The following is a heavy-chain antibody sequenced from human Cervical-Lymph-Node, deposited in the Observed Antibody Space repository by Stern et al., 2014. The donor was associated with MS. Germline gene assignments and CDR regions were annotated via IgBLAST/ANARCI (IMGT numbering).Heavy chain of an antibody. CDR3: AREEAGYYDAFDI. CDR1: GGSIRSGDHD. V-gene: IGHV4-31*03. Sequence: VQLVESGPGLVKPSQTLSLTCTVSGGSIRSGDHDWSWIRHLPGKGLEWIGNIHKSGNTNYNPSLRSRVIMSLDTSENHLYLKLTSVTVADTAVYYCAREEAGYYDAFDIWGQGTMVTVSS. D-gene: IGHD1-26*01. J-gene: IGHJ3*02. CDR2: IHKSGNT.